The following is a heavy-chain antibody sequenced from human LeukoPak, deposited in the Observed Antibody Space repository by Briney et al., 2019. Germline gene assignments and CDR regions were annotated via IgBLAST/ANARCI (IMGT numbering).Heavy chain of an antibody. CDR3: ARELAYCGGDCPYGMDV. CDR1: GYTFTGYY. Sequence: GASVKVSCKASGYTFTGYYMHWVRQAPGQGLERMGWINPNSGGTNYAQKFQGWVTMTRDTSISTAYMELSRLRSDDTAVYYCARELAYCGGDCPYGMDVWGQGTTVTVSS. J-gene: IGHJ6*02. V-gene: IGHV1-2*04. D-gene: IGHD2-21*02. CDR2: INPNSGGT.